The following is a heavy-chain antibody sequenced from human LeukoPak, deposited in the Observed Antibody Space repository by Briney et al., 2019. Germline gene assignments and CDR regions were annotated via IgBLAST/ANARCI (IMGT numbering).Heavy chain of an antibody. Sequence: SETLSLTCTVSGDSISSSSYYWGWIRQPPGRGLEWIGTIYYSGSTYYNPSLKSRVTISVDPSKNQFSLNLISVAAADTAVYYCARQWVSDYYDNSGYYAIDYWGQGTLVTVSS. V-gene: IGHV4-39*01. CDR3: ARQWVSDYYDNSGYYAIDY. J-gene: IGHJ4*02. CDR2: IYYSGST. CDR1: GDSISSSSYY. D-gene: IGHD3-22*01.